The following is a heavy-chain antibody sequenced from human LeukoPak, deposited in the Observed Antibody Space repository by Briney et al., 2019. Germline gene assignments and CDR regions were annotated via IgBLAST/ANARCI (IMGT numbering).Heavy chain of an antibody. Sequence: GGSLRLSRAASGFTFSDYYMSWIRQAPGKGLEWVSYISSSSSYTNYADSVKDRFNISRDNAKNSLYLQMNSLRAEDTAVYYCARGGYSSSPDYWGQGTLVTVSS. V-gene: IGHV3-11*06. CDR1: GFTFSDYY. J-gene: IGHJ4*02. CDR3: ARGGYSSSPDY. CDR2: ISSSSSYT. D-gene: IGHD6-13*01.